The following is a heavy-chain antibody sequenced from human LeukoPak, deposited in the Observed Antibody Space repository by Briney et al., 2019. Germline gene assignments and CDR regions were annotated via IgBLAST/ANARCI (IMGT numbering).Heavy chain of an antibody. CDR3: ARGGWITIFGEVTHNWFDP. CDR1: GGSISSYY. V-gene: IGHV4-34*01. D-gene: IGHD3-3*01. Sequence: ASETLSLTCTVSGGSISSYYWSWIRQPPGKGLEWIGEINHSGSTNYNPSLKSRVTISVDTSKNQFSLKLSSVTAADTAVYYCARGGWITIFGEVTHNWFDPWGQGTLVTVSS. CDR2: INHSGST. J-gene: IGHJ5*02.